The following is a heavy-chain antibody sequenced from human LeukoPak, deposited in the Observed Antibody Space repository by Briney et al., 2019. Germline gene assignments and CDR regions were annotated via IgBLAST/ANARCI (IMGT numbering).Heavy chain of an antibody. CDR2: ISYDGSNK. CDR3: AKSAAAAGTDWFDP. D-gene: IGHD6-13*01. V-gene: IGHV3-30*18. J-gene: IGHJ5*02. Sequence: GGSLRLTCAASGFTFSSYGMHWVRQAPGKGLEWVAVISYDGSNKYYADSVKGRFTISRDNSKNTLYLQMNSLRAEDTAVYYCAKSAAAAGTDWFDPWGQGTLVTVSS. CDR1: GFTFSSYG.